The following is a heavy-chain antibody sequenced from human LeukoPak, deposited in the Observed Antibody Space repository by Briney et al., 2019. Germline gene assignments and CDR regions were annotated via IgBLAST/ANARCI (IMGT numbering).Heavy chain of an antibody. Sequence: AASVKVSCKASGYTFTSYGISWVRQAPGQGLEWMGWISAYSGDTNYAQKFQGRATMTTDTSTSTAYMELRSLSSDDTAVYYCARLAPIAAAGRAGYWGQGTLVTVS. D-gene: IGHD6-13*01. J-gene: IGHJ4*02. V-gene: IGHV1-18*01. CDR2: ISAYSGDT. CDR1: GYTFTSYG. CDR3: ARLAPIAAAGRAGY.